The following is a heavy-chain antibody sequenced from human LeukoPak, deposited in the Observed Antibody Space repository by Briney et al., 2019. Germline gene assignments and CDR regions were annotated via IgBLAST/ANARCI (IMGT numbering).Heavy chain of an antibody. V-gene: IGHV1-3*01. J-gene: IGHJ4*02. D-gene: IGHD2-21*01. Sequence: ASVEVSCKASGYTFTSYAIHWVRQAPGQRLEWMGWIIADNGDTEYSQKFRGRVTFTRDTSASTAYMELSSLTSEDTAVFYCARGAVIAHFDYWGQGTLVTVSS. CDR1: GYTFTSYA. CDR3: ARGAVIAHFDY. CDR2: IIADNGDT.